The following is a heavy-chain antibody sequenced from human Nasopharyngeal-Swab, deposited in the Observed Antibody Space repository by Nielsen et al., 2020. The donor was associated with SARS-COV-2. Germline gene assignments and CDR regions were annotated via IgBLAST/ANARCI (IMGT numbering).Heavy chain of an antibody. V-gene: IGHV3-23*01. Sequence: GGSLRLSCAVSGFIVSSTYMTWVRQAPGKGLEWVSTIDAGGANTFYADSVKGRFTISRDNSKNTLYLQMNSLRADNTAVYYCADPPFSEYWGQGTLVTVSS. CDR3: ADPPFSEY. J-gene: IGHJ4*02. CDR1: GFIVSSTY. CDR2: IDAGGANT.